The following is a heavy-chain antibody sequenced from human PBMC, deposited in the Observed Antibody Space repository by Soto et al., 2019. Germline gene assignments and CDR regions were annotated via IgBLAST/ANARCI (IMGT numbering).Heavy chain of an antibody. CDR2: IYYSGST. V-gene: IGHV4-31*03. Sequence: QVQLQESGPGLVKPSQTLSLTCTVSGGSISSGGYYWSWIRQHPGKGLEWIGYIYYSGSTYYNPYLKSRVTISVDTSKNQFSLKLSSVTAADTAVYYCARDQYDFWSGYVGAFDIWGQGTMVTVSS. D-gene: IGHD3-3*01. CDR1: GGSISSGGYY. J-gene: IGHJ3*02. CDR3: ARDQYDFWSGYVGAFDI.